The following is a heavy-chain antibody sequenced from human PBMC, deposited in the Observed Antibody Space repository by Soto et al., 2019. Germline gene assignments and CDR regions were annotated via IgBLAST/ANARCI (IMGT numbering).Heavy chain of an antibody. CDR3: ARDRYSYGR. Sequence: SETPSLTCTVSGGSISSYYWSWIRQFPGKGLEWIGYIHYTGSTKYNPSLKSRVTISVDTSKNQISLRLSSVTVADTAVYYCARDRYSYGRWGQGVLVTVSS. V-gene: IGHV4-59*12. CDR2: IHYTGST. J-gene: IGHJ4*02. D-gene: IGHD5-18*01. CDR1: GGSISSYY.